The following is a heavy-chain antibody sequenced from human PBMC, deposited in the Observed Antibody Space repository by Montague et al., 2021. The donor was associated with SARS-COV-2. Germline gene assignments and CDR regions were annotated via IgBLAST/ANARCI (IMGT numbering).Heavy chain of an antibody. Sequence: SETLSLTCTVSGGSISSHYWSWIRQPPGKGLEWIGYIYYSGSTNYNPSLKSRVTISVDTSKNQFSLKLSSVTAADTAVYYCARHGVLWFGGAENWFDPWGQGTLVTVSS. CDR2: IYYSGST. V-gene: IGHV4-59*08. J-gene: IGHJ5*02. CDR1: GGSISSHY. D-gene: IGHD3-10*01. CDR3: ARHGVLWFGGAENWFDP.